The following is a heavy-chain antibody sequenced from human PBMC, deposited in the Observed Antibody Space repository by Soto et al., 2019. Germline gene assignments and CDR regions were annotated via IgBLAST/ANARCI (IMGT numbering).Heavy chain of an antibody. V-gene: IGHV1-69*01. CDR2: IIPIFGTA. J-gene: IGHJ4*02. Sequence: NVSCKASGGTFSSYAISWVRQAPGQGLEWMGGIIPIFGTANYAQKFQGRVTITADESTSTAYMELSSLRSEDTAVYYCARVSGSAVAGLYYFDYWGQGTLVTVSS. CDR1: GGTFSSYA. CDR3: ARVSGSAVAGLYYFDY. D-gene: IGHD6-19*01.